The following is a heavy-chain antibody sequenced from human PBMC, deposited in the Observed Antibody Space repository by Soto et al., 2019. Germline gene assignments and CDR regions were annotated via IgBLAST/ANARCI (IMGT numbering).Heavy chain of an antibody. V-gene: IGHV1-46*01. CDR3: ARERGYQVGSREGLDN. CDR1: GYTFINYY. D-gene: IGHD2-15*01. J-gene: IGHJ4*02. CDR2: INPSLGTT. Sequence: QVQLVQSGAEVKKPGASVKVSCKASGYTFINYYMHWVRQAPGQGLEWMGIINPSLGTTTYAQKFQGTVTMTRDTSTNTVYMELSSLRSQDTAVYYCARERGYQVGSREGLDNWGQGTLGTVSS.